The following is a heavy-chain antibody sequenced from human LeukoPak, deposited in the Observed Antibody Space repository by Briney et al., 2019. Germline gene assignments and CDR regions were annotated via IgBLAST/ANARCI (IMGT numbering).Heavy chain of an antibody. CDR2: INTNTGNP. V-gene: IGHV7-4-1*02. CDR1: GYTFTSYA. D-gene: IGHD3-16*01. J-gene: IGHJ4*02. CDR3: ARDRSYDYVWGSSHYFDY. Sequence: GASVKVSCKASGYTFTSYAMNWARQAPGQGLEWMGWINTNTGNPTYAQGFTGRFVFSLDTSVSTAYLQISSLKAEDTAVHYCARDRSYDYVWGSSHYFDYWGQGTLVTVSS.